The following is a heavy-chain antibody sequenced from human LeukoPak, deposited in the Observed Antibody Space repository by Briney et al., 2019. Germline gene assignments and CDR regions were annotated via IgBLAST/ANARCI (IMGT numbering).Heavy chain of an antibody. D-gene: IGHD3-9*01. CDR1: GGSISSGGYY. J-gene: IGHJ4*02. CDR2: IHYSGST. CDR3: ARAHYDILTGYPLDY. Sequence: SQTLSLTCIVSGGSISSGGYYWNWIRQHPGKGLEWIGYIHYSGSTYYNPSLKSRVTISIDTSKNQFSLKLTSVTAADTAVYYCARAHYDILTGYPLDYWGQGTLVTVSS. V-gene: IGHV4-31*03.